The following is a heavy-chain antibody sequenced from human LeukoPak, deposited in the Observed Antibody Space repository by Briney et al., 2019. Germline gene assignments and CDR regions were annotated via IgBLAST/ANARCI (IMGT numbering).Heavy chain of an antibody. CDR3: TRALGSDY. CDR2: ISAYSGNT. J-gene: IGHJ4*02. V-gene: IGHV1-18*01. D-gene: IGHD1-26*01. Sequence: ASVKVSCKASGYIFINYGICWVRQAPGQGLEWMGWISAYSGNTKYAQKFQGRLTMITDTSTSTAYMDLRSLRSDDTAVYYCTRALGSDYWGQGTLVTVSS. CDR1: GYIFINYG.